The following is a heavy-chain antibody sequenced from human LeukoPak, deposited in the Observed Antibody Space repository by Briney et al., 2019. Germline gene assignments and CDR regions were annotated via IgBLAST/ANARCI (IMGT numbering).Heavy chain of an antibody. J-gene: IGHJ4*02. CDR3: AKRGGGNYFDY. D-gene: IGHD3-10*01. V-gene: IGHV3-23*01. CDR2: IGATGYSA. CDR1: GFTFSNYA. Sequence: GGSLRLSCAASGFTFSNYAMYWVRQAPGKGLEWVSAIGATGYSAYYADSVKGRFTISRDNSKNTLYLQMNSLRAEDTAVFYCAKRGGGNYFDYWGQGTLVTVSS.